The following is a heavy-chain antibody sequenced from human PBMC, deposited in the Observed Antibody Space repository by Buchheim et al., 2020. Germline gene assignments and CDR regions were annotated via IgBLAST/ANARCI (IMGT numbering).Heavy chain of an antibody. CDR2: ISYNGVNK. CDR3: AKEPKPGYTSGWYFQH. Sequence: QVQLVESGGGVVQPGRSLGLSCAASGFTFSSYGIHWLRQAPGKGLEWVAVISYNGVNKYYGDSVEGRFTISRDNSTNTVYLQMDYLSAEDTAVYYCAKEPKPGYTSGWYFQHWGQGSL. J-gene: IGHJ1*01. CDR1: GFTFSSYG. V-gene: IGHV3-30*18. D-gene: IGHD6-19*01.